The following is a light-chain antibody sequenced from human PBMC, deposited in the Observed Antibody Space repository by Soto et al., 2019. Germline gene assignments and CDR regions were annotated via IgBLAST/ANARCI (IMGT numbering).Light chain of an antibody. J-gene: IGKJ1*01. Sequence: EIVLTQSPGALYLSTAESATLSCRASQSVSDTHVAWYQQRPGQAPRLLIYDASRRDIGVPDRFIGSGSATDFTLTISGLEPEDFAVYFCHQYGTSPQTFGQGTKVDI. CDR1: QSVSDTH. V-gene: IGKV3-20*01. CDR2: DAS. CDR3: HQYGTSPQT.